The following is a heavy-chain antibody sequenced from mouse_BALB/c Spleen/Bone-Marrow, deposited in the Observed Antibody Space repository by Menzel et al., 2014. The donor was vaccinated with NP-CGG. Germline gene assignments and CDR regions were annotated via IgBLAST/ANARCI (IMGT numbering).Heavy chain of an antibody. J-gene: IGHJ2*01. Sequence: QVPLQQSGAKLAKPVASAKMSCKASGYTFTLYWMPWAKQTPGQALEWIGYINRNPGYTEYNQTFTDTTTLTADKSSSTAYMQLSSMTSEESAVYYCARAPVLRFINYLDYGGLGAALLVSS. CDR2: INRNPGYT. CDR3: ARAPVLRFINYLDY. D-gene: IGHD1-2*01. V-gene: IGHV1-7*01. CDR1: GYTFTLYW.